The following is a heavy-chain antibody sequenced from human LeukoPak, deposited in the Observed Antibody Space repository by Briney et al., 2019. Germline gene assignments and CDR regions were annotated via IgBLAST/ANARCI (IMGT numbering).Heavy chain of an antibody. CDR3: ARGSRVLWFGELCFDCSNQGADNYFGY. CDR1: GFTFSSYE. J-gene: IGHJ4*02. CDR2: ISSSGNTI. D-gene: IGHD3-10*01. Sequence: PGGSLRLSCAASGFTFSSYEMNWVRQAPGKGLEWVSYISSSGNTIYYADSVKGRFTISRDNAKNSLYLQMNSLRAEDTAVYYCARGSRVLWFGELCFDCSNQGADNYFGYWGQGTLVTVSS. V-gene: IGHV3-48*03.